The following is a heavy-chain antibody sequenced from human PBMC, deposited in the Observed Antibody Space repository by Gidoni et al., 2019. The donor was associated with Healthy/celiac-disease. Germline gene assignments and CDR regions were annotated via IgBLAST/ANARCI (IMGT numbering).Heavy chain of an antibody. Sequence: QVHLVQSGAEVKNPVASVKVSCKASGYTFTIYYMHWVRQAPGQGLEWMGIINPSGGSTSYAQKLQGRVTMTRETSTSTVYMELSSLRSEDTAVYYCAREYYDILTGYYTEYNWFDPWGQGTLVTVSS. CDR3: AREYYDILTGYYTEYNWFDP. CDR2: INPSGGST. V-gene: IGHV1-46*04. J-gene: IGHJ5*02. D-gene: IGHD3-9*01. CDR1: GYTFTIYY.